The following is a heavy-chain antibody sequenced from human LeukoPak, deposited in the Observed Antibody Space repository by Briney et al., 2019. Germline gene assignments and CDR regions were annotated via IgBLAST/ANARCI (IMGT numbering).Heavy chain of an antibody. V-gene: IGHV3-48*03. J-gene: IGHJ4*02. CDR2: ISSSGSTI. D-gene: IGHD5-12*01. CDR3: ARYGSGYDFDY. CDR1: GFTFSSYE. Sequence: PGGSLRLSCAASGFTFSSYEMNWVRQAPGKGLEWVSYISSSGSTIYYADSVKGRFTISRDNAKNSLYPQMNSLRAEDTAVYYCARYGSGYDFDYWGQGTLVTVSS.